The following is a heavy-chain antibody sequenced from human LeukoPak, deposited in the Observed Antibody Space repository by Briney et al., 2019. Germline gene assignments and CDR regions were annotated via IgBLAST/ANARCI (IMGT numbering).Heavy chain of an antibody. CDR1: GYSLGKNYY. V-gene: IGHV4-38-2*01. Sequence: SETLSLTCAVSGYSLGKNYYWGWIRQPPGKGLEWIGRIYSTVSTSYNPSLMNRVNMSVATSKNPLYLTLTSVPDPDTAVYYCARYDSRGSTSTRFDYWGQGILVTLSS. CDR2: IYSTVST. J-gene: IGHJ4*02. D-gene: IGHD3-16*01. CDR3: ARYDSRGSTSTRFDY.